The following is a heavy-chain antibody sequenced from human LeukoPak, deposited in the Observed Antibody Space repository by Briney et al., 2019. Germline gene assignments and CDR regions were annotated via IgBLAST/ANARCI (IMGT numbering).Heavy chain of an antibody. D-gene: IGHD3-10*01. CDR1: GFTFSSYG. J-gene: IGHJ4*02. CDR3: AKVEILWFGELILDY. V-gene: IGHV3-30*02. Sequence: PGGSLRLSCAASGFTFSSYGMHWVRQAPGKGLEWVAFIRYDGSNKYYADSVKGRFTISRDNSKNTLYLQMNSLRAEDTAVYYCAKVEILWFGELILDYWGQGTQVTVSS. CDR2: IRYDGSNK.